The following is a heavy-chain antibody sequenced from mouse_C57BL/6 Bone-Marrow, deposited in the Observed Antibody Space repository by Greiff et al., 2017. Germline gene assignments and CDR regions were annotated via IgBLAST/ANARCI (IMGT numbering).Heavy chain of an antibody. CDR1: GYTFTDYY. J-gene: IGHJ2*01. Sequence: VQLQQSGPELVKPGASVKISCKASGYTFTDYYMNWVKQSHGKSLEWIGDINPNNGGTSYNQKLKGKATLTVDKSSSTAYMELRSLTSEDSAVYYCARDYYGSCWYFDYWGQGTILTVSS. D-gene: IGHD1-1*01. V-gene: IGHV1-26*01. CDR3: ARDYYGSCWYFDY. CDR2: INPNNGGT.